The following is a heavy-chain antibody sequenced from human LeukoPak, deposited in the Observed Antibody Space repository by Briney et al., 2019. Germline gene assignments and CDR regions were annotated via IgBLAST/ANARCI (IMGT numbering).Heavy chain of an antibody. D-gene: IGHD1-26*01. Sequence: SVKVSCKASGGTFSSYAISWVRQAPGQGLEWMGGIIPIFGTANYAQKFQGRVTITADESTSTAYMELSSLRSEDTAVYYCARQWSGVGDTFDYWGQGTLVTVSS. J-gene: IGHJ4*02. CDR2: IIPIFGTA. CDR3: ARQWSGVGDTFDY. V-gene: IGHV1-69*01. CDR1: GGTFSSYA.